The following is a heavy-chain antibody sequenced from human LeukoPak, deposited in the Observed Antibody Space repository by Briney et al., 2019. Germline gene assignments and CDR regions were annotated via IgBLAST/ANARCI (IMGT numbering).Heavy chain of an antibody. CDR2: IRYDGSNK. J-gene: IGHJ4*02. V-gene: IGHV3-33*01. Sequence: GGSLRLSCAASGFTFSNYGMHWIRQAPGKGLEWVALIRYDGSNKYYVDSVKGRFTISRDNAKNSLYLQMNSLRAEDTAVYYCARHGYSGYGGFDYWGQGTLVTVSS. D-gene: IGHD5-12*01. CDR3: ARHGYSGYGGFDY. CDR1: GFTFSNYG.